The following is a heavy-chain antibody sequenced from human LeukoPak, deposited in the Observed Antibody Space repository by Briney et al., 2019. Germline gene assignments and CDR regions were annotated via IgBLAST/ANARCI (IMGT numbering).Heavy chain of an antibody. CDR1: GFTVSSNY. CDR2: IYSGGST. J-gene: IGHJ2*01. CDR3: AKAEEGWYFDL. Sequence: GGSLRLSCAASGFTVSSNYMSWVRQAPGKGLEWVSVIYSGGSTYYADSVKGRFTISRDNSNNTLFLQMNSLRADDTAVYYCAKAEEGWYFDLWGRGTLVTVSS. V-gene: IGHV3-53*01.